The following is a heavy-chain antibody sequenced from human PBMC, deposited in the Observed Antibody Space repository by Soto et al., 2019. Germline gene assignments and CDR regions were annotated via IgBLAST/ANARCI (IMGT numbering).Heavy chain of an antibody. CDR2: ISSSSSTI. CDR1: GFTFSSYS. CDR3: ARGMMRMDV. J-gene: IGHJ6*02. V-gene: IGHV3-48*01. D-gene: IGHD3-16*01. Sequence: PGGSLRLSCAASGFTFSSYSMNWVRQAPGKGLEWVSYISSSSSTIYYADSVKGRFTISRDNSKNTLYLQMNSLRAEDTAVYYCARGMMRMDVWGQGTTVTVSS.